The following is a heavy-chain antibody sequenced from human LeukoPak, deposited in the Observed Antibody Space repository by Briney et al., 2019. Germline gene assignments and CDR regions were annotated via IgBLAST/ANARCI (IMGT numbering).Heavy chain of an antibody. Sequence: PSETLSLTXTVSGGSISSYYWSWIGQPAGKGLEWIGRIYTSGSTNYNPSLKSRVTMSVDTSKNQFSLKLGSVTAADTAVYYCARRGFRAVAGTYDAFDIWGQGTMVTVSS. CDR3: ARRGFRAVAGTYDAFDI. CDR2: IYTSGST. V-gene: IGHV4-4*07. J-gene: IGHJ3*02. D-gene: IGHD6-19*01. CDR1: GGSISSYY.